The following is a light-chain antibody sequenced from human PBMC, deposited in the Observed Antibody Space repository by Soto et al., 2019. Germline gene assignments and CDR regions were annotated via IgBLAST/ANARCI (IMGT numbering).Light chain of an antibody. CDR2: GVS. J-gene: IGKJ2*01. V-gene: IGKV3-20*01. CDR3: QHRITSPPGYT. Sequence: EIVLTQSPGTLSLSPGERATLSCRASQSVSNNYLAWYQQKPGQAPRLLIYGVSSRATGIPDRFSGSGSGTDFTLTISRLEPEDFAVYYCQHRITSPPGYTFGQGTKVEIK. CDR1: QSVSNNY.